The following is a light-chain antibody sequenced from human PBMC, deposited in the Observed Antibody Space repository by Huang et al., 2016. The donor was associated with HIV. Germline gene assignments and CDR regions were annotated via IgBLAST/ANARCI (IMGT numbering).Light chain of an antibody. V-gene: IGKV1-13*01. J-gene: IGKJ5*01. CDR1: QGISSA. CDR3: QQFNNYLT. CDR2: DAS. Sequence: AIQLTQSPSSLSASVGDRVTITCWASQGISSALACYQQKPGKAPKLLIYDASSLESGRPSRFSGSGSGTDVTLTISSLQPEDFATYYCQQFNNYLTFGQGTRLEIK.